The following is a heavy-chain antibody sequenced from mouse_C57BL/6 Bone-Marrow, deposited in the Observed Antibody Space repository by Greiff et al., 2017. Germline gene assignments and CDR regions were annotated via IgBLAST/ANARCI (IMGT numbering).Heavy chain of an antibody. Sequence: EVQGVESGGGLVKPGGSLKLSCAASGFTFSSYAMSWVRQTPEKRLEWVATISDGGSYTYYPDNLKGRFTISRDNAKNNLYLQMSHLKSEDTAMYYCARDKLRYYYAMDYWGQGTSVTVSS. CDR2: ISDGGSYT. J-gene: IGHJ4*01. CDR1: GFTFSSYA. V-gene: IGHV5-4*01. CDR3: ARDKLRYYYAMDY. D-gene: IGHD2-4*01.